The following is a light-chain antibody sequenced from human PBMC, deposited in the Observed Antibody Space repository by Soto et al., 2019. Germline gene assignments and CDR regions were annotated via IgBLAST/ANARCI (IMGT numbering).Light chain of an antibody. Sequence: QSVLTQPPSVSAAPGQEVTISCSGSSSNIGSNYVSWYQQLPGTAPRLLIYEDDKRPSGIPDRFSGSKSVTSATLGITGLQTGDEADYYCGTWDNSLTGGVFGGGTKLTVL. V-gene: IGLV1-51*02. J-gene: IGLJ3*02. CDR1: SSNIGSNY. CDR3: GTWDNSLTGGV. CDR2: EDD.